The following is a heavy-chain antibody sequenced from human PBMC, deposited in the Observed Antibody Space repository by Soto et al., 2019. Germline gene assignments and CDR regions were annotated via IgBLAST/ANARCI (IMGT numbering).Heavy chain of an antibody. CDR3: AKDIDSVTTGDAFDI. J-gene: IGHJ3*02. Sequence: EVQLVESGGGFVQPGRSLRLSCAASGFTFDDYAMHWVRQAPGKGLEWVSGISWTSGSIGYADSVKGRFTISRDNAKNSLYLQMNSLRAEDTALYYCAKDIDSVTTGDAFDIWGQGTMVTVSS. CDR2: ISWTSGSI. CDR1: GFTFDDYA. V-gene: IGHV3-9*01. D-gene: IGHD4-17*01.